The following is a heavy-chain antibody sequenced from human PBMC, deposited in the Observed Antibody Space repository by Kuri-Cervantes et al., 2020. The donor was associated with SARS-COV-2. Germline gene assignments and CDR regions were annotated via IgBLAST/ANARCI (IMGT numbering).Heavy chain of an antibody. Sequence: GESLKISCAASGFIFSSCAMSWVRQAPGKGLEWVSAISGSGGSTYYADSVKGRFTISRDNAKNSLYLQMNSLRAEDTAVYYCARLVVAATHYYMDVWGKGTTVTVSS. J-gene: IGHJ6*03. D-gene: IGHD2-15*01. CDR2: ISGSGGST. CDR1: GFIFSSCA. CDR3: ARLVVAATHYYMDV. V-gene: IGHV3-23*01.